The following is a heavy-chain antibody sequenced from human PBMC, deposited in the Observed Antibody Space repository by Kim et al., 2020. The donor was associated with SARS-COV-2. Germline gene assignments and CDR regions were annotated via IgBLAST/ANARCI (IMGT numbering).Heavy chain of an antibody. V-gene: IGHV3-23*01. CDR2: ISDTGGST. CDR1: GLTFSSYA. CDR3: AKDSSLKFWYFDL. D-gene: IGHD6-19*01. J-gene: IGHJ2*01. Sequence: GGSLRLSCAASGLTFSSYAMSWVRQAPGKGLEWVSAISDTGGSTYYADSVKGRFTISRDNSKNTLYLQMNSLRAEDTAVYYCAKDSSLKFWYFDLWGRGTLVTVSS.